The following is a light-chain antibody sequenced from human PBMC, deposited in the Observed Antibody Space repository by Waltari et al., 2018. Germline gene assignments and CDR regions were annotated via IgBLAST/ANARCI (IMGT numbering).Light chain of an antibody. V-gene: IGKV3-15*01. CDR3: QQYSYWPPLT. CDR2: SAS. J-gene: IGKJ4*01. CDR1: ETVSLN. Sequence: IVMTQSPATLSVSPGERATLSCRASETVSLNLAWYQQKPGQAPRLLIYSASTRASGVPDRFSGSGSGTEFTLTISNLQSEDFAVYYCQQYSYWPPLTFGGGTKVDIK.